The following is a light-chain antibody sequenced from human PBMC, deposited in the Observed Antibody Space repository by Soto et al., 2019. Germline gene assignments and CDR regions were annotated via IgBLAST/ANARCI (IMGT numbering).Light chain of an antibody. CDR2: GTS. V-gene: IGKV3-20*01. CDR1: QSVRSCY. CDR3: QQYGSSPYT. Sequence: EIVLTQSPCTLSFSLGDSATISCRASQSVRSCYVAWYQQKPGQPTKLLMYGTSYRATGIPDRFSGSGSGTEFTLSISRLEPEDFAVYYCQQYGSSPYTFGQGTKVEIK. J-gene: IGKJ2*01.